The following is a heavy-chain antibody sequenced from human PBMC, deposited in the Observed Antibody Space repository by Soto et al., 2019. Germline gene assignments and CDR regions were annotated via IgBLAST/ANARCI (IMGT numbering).Heavy chain of an antibody. V-gene: IGHV1-18*04. Sequence: ASVKVSCKASGYTFISYGISWVRQAPGQGLEWMGWISAYNGNTNYAQKLQGRVTMTTDTSTSTAYMELRSLRSDDTAVYYCARDRGHIVVVTAIYYYYGMDVWGQGTTVTVSS. CDR1: GYTFISYG. CDR2: ISAYNGNT. CDR3: ARDRGHIVVVTAIYYYYGMDV. D-gene: IGHD2-21*02. J-gene: IGHJ6*02.